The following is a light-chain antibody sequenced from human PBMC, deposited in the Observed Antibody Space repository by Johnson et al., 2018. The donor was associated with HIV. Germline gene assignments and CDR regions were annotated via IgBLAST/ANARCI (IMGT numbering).Light chain of an antibody. J-gene: IGLJ1*01. V-gene: IGLV1-51*01. CDR2: DNN. CDR3: GTWDSSLSAYV. Sequence: QSVLTQPPSVSAAPGQKVTISCSGSRSNIGNNYVSWYQQLPGTAPKLLIYDNNKRPSGIPDRFSGSKSGTSATLGITGRQTGDEADYYCGTWDSSLSAYVFGTGTKVTVL. CDR1: RSNIGNNY.